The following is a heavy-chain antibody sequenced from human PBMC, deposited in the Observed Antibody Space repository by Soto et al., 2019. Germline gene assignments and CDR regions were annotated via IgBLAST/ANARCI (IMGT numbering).Heavy chain of an antibody. CDR3: AKIIATSDYYWYGLDV. J-gene: IGHJ6*02. CDR2: ISASGDRT. V-gene: IGHV3-23*01. Sequence: PXESLRLTCLASGFTFSSYAMDWVRQAPGKGLESISSISASGDRTYYADSVKGRFTISRDNSKNLLFLQMNSLRAEDTAVYYCAKIIATSDYYWYGLDVWGQGAAVTVSS. CDR1: GFTFSSYA. D-gene: IGHD2-2*01.